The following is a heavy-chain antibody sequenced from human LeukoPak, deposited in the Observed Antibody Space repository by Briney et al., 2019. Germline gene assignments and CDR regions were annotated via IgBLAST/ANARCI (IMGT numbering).Heavy chain of an antibody. CDR1: GFTVSSNY. V-gene: IGHV3-53*01. D-gene: IGHD2-15*01. J-gene: IGHJ6*03. CDR2: IYSGGST. Sequence: GGSLRLSCAASGFTVSSNYMSWVRRAPGKGLEWVSIIYSGGSTFYADSVKGRFTISRDNSKNTLYLQMNSLRAEDTAVYYCAREARYCSGGSCDYYYYYYMDVWGKGTTVTVSS. CDR3: AREARYCSGGSCDYYYYYYMDV.